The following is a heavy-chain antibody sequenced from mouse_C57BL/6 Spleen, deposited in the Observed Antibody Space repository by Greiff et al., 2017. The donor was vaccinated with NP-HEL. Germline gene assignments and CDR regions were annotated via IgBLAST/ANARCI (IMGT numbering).Heavy chain of an antibody. J-gene: IGHJ2*01. V-gene: IGHV10-1*01. D-gene: IGHD1-1*01. Sequence: EVQLVESGGGLVQPKGSLKLSCAASGFSFNTYALNWVRQAPGKGLEWVARIRSKRNNSATYYADSVKDRFTISRDDSESMLYLQMNNLKTEDTAMYYCVRSYGSSYFDDWGQGTTLTVSS. CDR2: IRSKRNNSAT. CDR1: GFSFNTYA. CDR3: VRSYGSSYFDD.